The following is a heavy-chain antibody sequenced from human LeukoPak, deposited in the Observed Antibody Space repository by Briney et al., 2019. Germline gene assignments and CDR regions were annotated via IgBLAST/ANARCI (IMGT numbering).Heavy chain of an antibody. Sequence: ASVKVSCKASGYTFTGYFMHWVRQAPGQGLEWMGWINPNSGGTNYAQKFQGRVTMTRDTSISTAYMELSSLRSDDTAVYYCAREVPAKNYGMDVWGQGTTVTVSS. CDR1: GYTFTGYF. J-gene: IGHJ6*02. CDR3: AREVPAKNYGMDV. CDR2: INPNSGGT. V-gene: IGHV1-2*02. D-gene: IGHD2-2*01.